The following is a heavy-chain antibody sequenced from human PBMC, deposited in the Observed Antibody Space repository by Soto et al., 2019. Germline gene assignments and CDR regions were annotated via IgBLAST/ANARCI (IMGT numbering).Heavy chain of an antibody. CDR3: ATGVWYYFDY. V-gene: IGHV3-48*03. Sequence: EVQLVESGGGLVQPGGSLRLSGAVFGVTLTSYEWNWVRQAPGKGLEGFSYINKNGGTVSYADSVKGRFTISRDNAENSLHLQMNSLRAEDTAVYYCATGVWYYFDYWGQGALVTVSS. D-gene: IGHD2-21*01. CDR1: GVTLTSYE. J-gene: IGHJ4*02. CDR2: INKNGGTV.